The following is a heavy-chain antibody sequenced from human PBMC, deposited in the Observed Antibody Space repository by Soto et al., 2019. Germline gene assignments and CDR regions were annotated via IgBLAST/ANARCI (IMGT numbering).Heavy chain of an antibody. J-gene: IGHJ3*02. D-gene: IGHD2-15*01. CDR1: GFTFSSYG. V-gene: IGHV3-30*18. Sequence: QVQLVESRGGVVQPGRSLRLSCAASGFTFSSYGMHWVRQAPGKGLEWVAVISYDGTNNYYTESVKGRFTISRDNSKNTLFLQMNSLRAEETAVYFCAKGDCSGGSCYFSAFDIWGQGTMVTVSS. CDR2: ISYDGTNN. CDR3: AKGDCSGGSCYFSAFDI.